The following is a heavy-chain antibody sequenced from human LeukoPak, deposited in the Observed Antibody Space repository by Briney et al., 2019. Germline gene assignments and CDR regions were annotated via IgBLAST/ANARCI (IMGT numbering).Heavy chain of an antibody. J-gene: IGHJ4*02. D-gene: IGHD2-15*01. V-gene: IGHV4-30-4*08. CDR2: IYYSGST. CDR3: ARDRGYCSGGSCYRSPYFDY. CDR1: GGSISSGDYY. Sequence: PSETLSLTCTVSGGSISSGDYYWSWIRQPPGKGLEWIGYIYYSGSTYYNPSLKSRVTISVDTSKNQFSLKLSSVTAADMAVYYCARDRGYCSGGSCYRSPYFDYWGQGTLVTVSS.